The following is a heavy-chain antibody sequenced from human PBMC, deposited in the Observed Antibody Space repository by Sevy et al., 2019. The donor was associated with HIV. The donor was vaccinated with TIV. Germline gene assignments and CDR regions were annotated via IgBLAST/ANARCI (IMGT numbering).Heavy chain of an antibody. V-gene: IGHV3-48*02. D-gene: IGHD3-10*01. J-gene: IGHJ4*02. Sequence: GGSLRLSCTASGYTFPAFSFNWVRQAPGKGLEWLSYISTGTDHIYYADSAKGRFTISRDEAKNSVYLEMKSLRDQDTALYYCVRRGVDAYNVYFDLWGQGTLVTVSS. CDR2: ISTGTDHI. CDR1: GYTFPAFS. CDR3: VRRGVDAYNVYFDL.